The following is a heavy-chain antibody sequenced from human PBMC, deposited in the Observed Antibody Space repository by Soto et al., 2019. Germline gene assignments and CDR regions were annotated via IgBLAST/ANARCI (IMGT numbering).Heavy chain of an antibody. CDR2: INHSGST. V-gene: IGHV4-34*01. Sequence: NPSETLSLTCAVYGGSFSGYYWSWIRQSPGKGLEWIGEINHSGSTNYNPPLKSRVTISVDTSKNQFSLKLSSVTAADTAVYYCAGFITIFGVGNSALDAYFDPWGQGTLVTSPQ. CDR3: AGFITIFGVGNSALDAYFDP. D-gene: IGHD3-3*01. J-gene: IGHJ5*02. CDR1: GGSFSGYY.